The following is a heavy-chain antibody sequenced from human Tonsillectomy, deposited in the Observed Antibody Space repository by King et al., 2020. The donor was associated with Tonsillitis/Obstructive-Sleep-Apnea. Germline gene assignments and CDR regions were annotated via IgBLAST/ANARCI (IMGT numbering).Heavy chain of an antibody. CDR3: AHSAAMVTGLAFDI. Sequence: TLKESGPTLVKPTQTLTLTCTFSGFSLSTSGVGVGWIRQPPAKALEWLALIYWDDDKRYSPSLNSRLTITKDTSKNQVVLTMTNMDPVDTATYYCAHSAAMVTGLAFDIWGQGTMVTVSS. J-gene: IGHJ3*02. CDR2: IYWDDDK. CDR1: GFSLSTSGVG. V-gene: IGHV2-5*02. D-gene: IGHD5-18*01.